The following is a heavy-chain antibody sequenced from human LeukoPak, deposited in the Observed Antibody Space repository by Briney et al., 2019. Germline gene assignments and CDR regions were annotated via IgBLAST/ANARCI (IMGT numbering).Heavy chain of an antibody. CDR3: AKDRWAWEMTTVTTHWFDP. D-gene: IGHD4-17*01. J-gene: IGHJ5*02. CDR1: GFTFSSYA. V-gene: IGHV3-23*01. CDR2: ISGSGGST. Sequence: GGSLRLSCAASGFTFSSYAMSWVRQAPGKGLEWVSGISGSGGSTYYADSVKGRFTISRDNSKNTLYLQTNSLRAEDTAVYYCAKDRWAWEMTTVTTHWFDPWGQGTLVTVSS.